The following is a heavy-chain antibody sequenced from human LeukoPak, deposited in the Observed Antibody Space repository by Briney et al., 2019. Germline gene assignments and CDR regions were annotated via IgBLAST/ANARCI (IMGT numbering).Heavy chain of an antibody. J-gene: IGHJ5*02. D-gene: IGHD3-10*01. Sequence: GGSLRLSCAASGFTFSSYSMNSVRQAPGKGLEWVSVMYSGGSTYYADSVKGRFTISRDNSQNTLYLQMNSLRAEDTAVYYCARVENYGPLVRWVDPWGQGTLVTVSS. CDR1: GFTFSSYS. V-gene: IGHV3-53*01. CDR2: MYSGGST. CDR3: ARVENYGPLVRWVDP.